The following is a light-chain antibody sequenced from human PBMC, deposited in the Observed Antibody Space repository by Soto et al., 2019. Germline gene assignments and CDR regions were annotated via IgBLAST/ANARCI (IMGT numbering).Light chain of an antibody. J-gene: IGLJ1*01. CDR1: SSDVGGYNY. Sequence: QSVLTQPASVSGSPGQSITISCTGTSSDVGGYNYVSWYQQHPGKAPKLMIYEVSNRPSGVSNRFSGSKSGNTASLTISRLQAEDEADYYCSSYTSSISLVFGTGTKVTVL. V-gene: IGLV2-14*01. CDR3: SSYTSSISLV. CDR2: EVS.